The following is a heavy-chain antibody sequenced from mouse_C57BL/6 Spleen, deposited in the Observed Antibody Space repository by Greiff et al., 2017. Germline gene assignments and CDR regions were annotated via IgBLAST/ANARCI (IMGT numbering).Heavy chain of an antibody. D-gene: IGHD4-1*01. CDR2: IDPSDSYT. CDR3: AINWDDSY. J-gene: IGHJ2*01. V-gene: IGHV1-50*01. CDR1: GYTFTSYW. Sequence: VQLQQPGAELVKPGASVKLSCKASGYTFTSYWMQWVKQRPGQGLEWIGEIDPSDSYTNYNQKFKGKATLTVDTSSSTAYMQLSSLTSEDSAVYYCAINWDDSYWGQGTTLTVSS.